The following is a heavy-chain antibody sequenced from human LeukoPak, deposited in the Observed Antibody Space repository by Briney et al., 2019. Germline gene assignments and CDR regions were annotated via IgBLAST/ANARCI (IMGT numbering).Heavy chain of an antibody. V-gene: IGHV1-2*02. Sequence: ASVTVSFKASGYTFTGYYMHWVRQAPGQGLEWMGWINPNSGGTNYAQKFQGRVTMTRDTSISTAYMELSRLRSDDTAVYYCARAITMVRGVITQYYFDYWGQGTLVTVSS. CDR2: INPNSGGT. CDR1: GYTFTGYY. CDR3: ARAITMVRGVITQYYFDY. J-gene: IGHJ4*02. D-gene: IGHD3-10*01.